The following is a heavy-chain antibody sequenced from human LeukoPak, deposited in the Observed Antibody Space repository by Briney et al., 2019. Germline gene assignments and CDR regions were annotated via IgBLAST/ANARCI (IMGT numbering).Heavy chain of an antibody. Sequence: GGSLRLSCAASGFTFSSYAMHWVRQAPGKGLEWVVVISYDGSNKYYADSVKGRFTISRDNSKNTLYLQMNSLRAEDTAVYYCAKGGVPVVSPAVNWGQGTLVTVSS. D-gene: IGHD2-2*01. J-gene: IGHJ4*02. CDR1: GFTFSSYA. V-gene: IGHV3-30-3*01. CDR2: ISYDGSNK. CDR3: AKGGVPVVSPAVN.